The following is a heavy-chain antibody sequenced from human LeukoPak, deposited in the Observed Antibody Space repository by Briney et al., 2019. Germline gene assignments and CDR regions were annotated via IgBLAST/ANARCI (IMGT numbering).Heavy chain of an antibody. D-gene: IGHD1-26*01. CDR1: GGSISSGGYY. CDR2: FYHSGIS. Sequence: TLSLTCTVSGGSISSGGYYWNWIRPPPGKGLEWIGYFYHSGISYYNPSLKSRVTISVDRSKNQFSLKLSSVTAADTAVYYCARAYSGSYRGAFDIWGQGTMVTVSS. V-gene: IGHV4-30-2*01. CDR3: ARAYSGSYRGAFDI. J-gene: IGHJ3*02.